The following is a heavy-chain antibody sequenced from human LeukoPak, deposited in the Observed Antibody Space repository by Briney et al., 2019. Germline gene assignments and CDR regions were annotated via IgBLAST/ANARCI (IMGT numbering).Heavy chain of an antibody. V-gene: IGHV4-34*01. J-gene: IGHJ4*02. CDR1: GGSFSGYY. CDR2: INHSGST. Sequence: KPSETLSLTCAVYGGSFSGYYWSWIRQPPGKGLEWIGEINHSGSTNYNPSLKSRVTISVDTSKNQFSLKLSSVTAADTAVYYCARDTYSNHRAYYFDYWGQGTLVTVSS. CDR3: ARDTYSNHRAYYFDY. D-gene: IGHD4-11*01.